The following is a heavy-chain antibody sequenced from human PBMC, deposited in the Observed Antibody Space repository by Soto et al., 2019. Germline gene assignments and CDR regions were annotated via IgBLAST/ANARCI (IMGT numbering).Heavy chain of an antibody. Sequence: PGGSLRLSCAASGFPFSDSYMAWIRQAPGKGLEEMATISSTGSTPYYADSVKGRFTISRDNAQNSLYLEMNNLRAEDTAAYYCARGQQLVANWLDPWGQGILVTVSS. CDR3: ARGQQLVANWLDP. V-gene: IGHV3-11*01. CDR1: GFPFSDSY. J-gene: IGHJ5*02. CDR2: ISSTGSTP. D-gene: IGHD6-6*01.